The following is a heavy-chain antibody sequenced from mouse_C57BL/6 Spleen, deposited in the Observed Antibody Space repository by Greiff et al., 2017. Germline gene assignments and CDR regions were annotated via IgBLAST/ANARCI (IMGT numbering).Heavy chain of an antibody. CDR3: ARYYYGSSHWYFDV. CDR1: GYTFTSYW. Sequence: QVQLQQSGAELVMPGASVKLSCKASGYTFTSYWMHWVKQRPGQGLEWIGEIDPSDSYTNYNQKFKGKSTLTVDKSSSTAYMQLSSRTSEDSAVYYCARYYYGSSHWYFDVWGTGTTVTVSS. V-gene: IGHV1-69*01. CDR2: IDPSDSYT. J-gene: IGHJ1*03. D-gene: IGHD1-1*01.